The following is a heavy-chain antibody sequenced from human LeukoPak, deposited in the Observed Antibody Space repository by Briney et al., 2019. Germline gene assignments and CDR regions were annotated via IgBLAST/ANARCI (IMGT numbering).Heavy chain of an antibody. D-gene: IGHD2-2*01. V-gene: IGHV4-61*02. Sequence: SETLSLTCTVSGGSISSGSYYWSWIRQPGGKGLEGIGRIYTSGSTNYNPSLKSRVTISVDTSKNQFSLRLSSVTAADTAVYYCASSIALVWGYFDYWGQGTLVTVSS. CDR3: ASSIALVWGYFDY. J-gene: IGHJ4*02. CDR1: GGSISSGSYY. CDR2: IYTSGST.